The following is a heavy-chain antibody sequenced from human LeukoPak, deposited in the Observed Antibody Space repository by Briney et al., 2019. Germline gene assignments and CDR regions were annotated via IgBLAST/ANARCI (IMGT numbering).Heavy chain of an antibody. Sequence: ASVKVSCKASGYTFTSYGISWVRQAPGQGLEWMGWISAYNGNTNYAQKLQGRVTMTTDTSTSTAYMELRSLRSDDTAVYYCARYYYGPGSYYSDYWGQGTLVTVSS. CDR2: ISAYNGNT. V-gene: IGHV1-18*01. CDR1: GYTFTSYG. CDR3: ARYYYGPGSYYSDY. D-gene: IGHD3-10*01. J-gene: IGHJ4*02.